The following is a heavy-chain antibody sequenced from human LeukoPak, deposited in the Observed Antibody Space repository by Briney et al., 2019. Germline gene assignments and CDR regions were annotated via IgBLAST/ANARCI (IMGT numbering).Heavy chain of an antibody. D-gene: IGHD2-2*01. CDR3: ASGTLVVPAARRFVNWFDP. Sequence: GASVKVSCKASGYTFTSYAISWVRQAPGQGLEWMGGIIPIFGTANYAQKFQGRVTITADESTSTAYMELSSLRSEDTAVYYCASGTLVVPAARRFVNWFDPWGQGTLVTVSS. J-gene: IGHJ5*02. CDR2: IIPIFGTA. CDR1: GYTFTSYA. V-gene: IGHV1-69*13.